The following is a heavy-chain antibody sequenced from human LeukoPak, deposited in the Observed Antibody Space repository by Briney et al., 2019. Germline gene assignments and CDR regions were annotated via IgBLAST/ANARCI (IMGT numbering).Heavy chain of an antibody. CDR3: VRGLNGNSDS. Sequence: GGSLRLSCAASGFTFSSSWMHWVRQAPGKRLIWVSRMNSDGRTTTYADSVKGRFTISRDNAKNTLFLQMNSLTADDTAVYYCVRGLNGNSDSWGQGALVTVAS. J-gene: IGHJ4*02. V-gene: IGHV3-74*01. D-gene: IGHD2-8*01. CDR2: MNSDGRTT. CDR1: GFTFSSSW.